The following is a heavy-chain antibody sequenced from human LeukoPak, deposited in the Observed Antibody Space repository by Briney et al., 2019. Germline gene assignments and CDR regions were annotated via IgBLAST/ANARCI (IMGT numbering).Heavy chain of an antibody. CDR3: AANSADYNTLGSSYKV. CDR2: IYYTGST. CDR1: GGSINNSSYY. V-gene: IGHV4-39*01. D-gene: IGHD3-10*01. Sequence: PSETLSLTCTVSGGSINNSSYYWGWIRQPPGKGLEWIGSIYYTGSTTYNPSLKSRVTISVEPPKNQFSLKLTSVTAADTAVYYCAANSADYNTLGSSYKVWGQGTLVTVSS. J-gene: IGHJ4*02.